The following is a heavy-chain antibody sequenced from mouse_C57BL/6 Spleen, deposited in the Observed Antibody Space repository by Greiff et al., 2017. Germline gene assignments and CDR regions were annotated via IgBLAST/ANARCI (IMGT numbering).Heavy chain of an antibody. D-gene: IGHD2-9*01. CDR2: ISSGSSTI. CDR1: GFTFSDYG. J-gene: IGHJ4*01. CDR3: ARPTMVTGHAMDY. Sequence: VMLVESGGGLVKPGGSLKLSCAASGFTFSDYGMHWVRQAPEKGLEWVAYISSGSSTIYYADTVKGRFTISRDNAKNTLFLQMTSLRSEDTAMYYCARPTMVTGHAMDYWGQGTSVTVSS. V-gene: IGHV5-17*01.